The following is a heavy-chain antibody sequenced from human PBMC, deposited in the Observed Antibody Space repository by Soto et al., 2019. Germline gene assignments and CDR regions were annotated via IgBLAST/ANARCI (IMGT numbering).Heavy chain of an antibody. D-gene: IGHD6-19*01. CDR1: GYIFTTYG. J-gene: IGHJ1*01. Sequence: GASVKVSCKASGYIFTTYGSSWVRQAPGQGLEWMGWISASTGDTLYAQKFQGRVTMTTDTSTSTAYMELGGLRSDDTAVYYCARAWVTVPGTRHFFLWGQGTLVTVSS. CDR2: ISASTGDT. CDR3: ARAWVTVPGTRHFFL. V-gene: IGHV1-18*01.